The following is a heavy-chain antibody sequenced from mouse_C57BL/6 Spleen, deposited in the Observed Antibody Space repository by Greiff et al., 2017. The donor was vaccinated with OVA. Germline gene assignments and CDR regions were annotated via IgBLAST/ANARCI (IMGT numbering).Heavy chain of an antibody. Sequence: VHLVESGPGLVAPSQSLSITCTVSGFSLTSYGVDWVRQPPGKGLEWLGVIWGGGSANYNSALMSRLSISKDNSKSQVFLKRNSLQPDDTAMYYCAKHGADSSGYDYAMDYWGQGTSVTVSS. D-gene: IGHD3-2*02. CDR1: GFSLTSYG. CDR2: IWGGGSA. J-gene: IGHJ4*01. V-gene: IGHV2-9*01. CDR3: AKHGADSSGYDYAMDY.